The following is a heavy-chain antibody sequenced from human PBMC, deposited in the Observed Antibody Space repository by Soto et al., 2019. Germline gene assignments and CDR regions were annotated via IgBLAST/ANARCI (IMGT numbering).Heavy chain of an antibody. Sequence: SQTLSLTCAISGDSVSSNSAAWNWIRQSPSRGLEWLGRTYYRSKWYNDYAVSVKSRITINPDTSKNQFSLQLNSVTPEDTAVYYCAREDLQGSTYYDFWSGFSTGDHAFDIWGQGTMVTVSS. CDR3: AREDLQGSTYYDFWSGFSTGDHAFDI. V-gene: IGHV6-1*01. CDR1: GDSVSSNSAA. D-gene: IGHD3-3*01. J-gene: IGHJ3*02. CDR2: TYYRSKWYN.